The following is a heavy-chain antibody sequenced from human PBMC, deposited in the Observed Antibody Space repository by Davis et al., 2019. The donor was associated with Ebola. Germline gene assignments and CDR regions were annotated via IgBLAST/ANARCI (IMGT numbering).Heavy chain of an antibody. CDR2: IYYSGST. CDR3: ARPNTIFGVVTN. J-gene: IGHJ4*02. V-gene: IGHV4-59*08. CDR1: GGSISSYY. D-gene: IGHD3-3*01. Sequence: GSLRLSCTVSGGSISSYYWSWILQPPGKGLEWIGYIYYSGSTNYNPSLKSRVTISVDTSKNQFSLKLSSVTAADTAVYYCARPNTIFGVVTNWGQGTLVTVSS.